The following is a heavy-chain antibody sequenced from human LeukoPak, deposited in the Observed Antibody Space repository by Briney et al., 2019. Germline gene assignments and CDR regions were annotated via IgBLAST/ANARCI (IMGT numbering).Heavy chain of an antibody. CDR3: ARDGSAYDFWSGYWMDFDY. D-gene: IGHD3-3*01. CDR1: GYTFTSYY. Sequence: ASVKVSCKASGYTFTSYYMHWVRQAPGQGLEWMGIINPSGGSTSYAQKFQGRVTMTRGTSTSTVYMELSSLRSEDTAVYYCARDGSAYDFWSGYWMDFDYWGQGTLVTVSS. J-gene: IGHJ4*02. V-gene: IGHV1-46*03. CDR2: INPSGGST.